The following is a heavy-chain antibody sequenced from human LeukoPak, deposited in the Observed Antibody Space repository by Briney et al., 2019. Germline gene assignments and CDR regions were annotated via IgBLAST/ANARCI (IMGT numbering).Heavy chain of an antibody. Sequence: SETLSLTCTVSGGSISSSSYYWGWIRQPPGKGLEWIGSIYYSGSTYYNPSLKSRVTISVDTSKNQFSLKLSSVTAADTAVYYCARAIREMTYYYGSGSYYNYYFDYWGQGTLVTVSS. J-gene: IGHJ4*02. CDR2: IYYSGST. D-gene: IGHD3-10*01. CDR3: ARAIREMTYYYGSGSYYNYYFDY. CDR1: GGSISSSSYY. V-gene: IGHV4-39*07.